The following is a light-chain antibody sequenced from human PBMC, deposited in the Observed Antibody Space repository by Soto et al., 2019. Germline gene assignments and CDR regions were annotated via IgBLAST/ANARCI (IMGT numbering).Light chain of an antibody. Sequence: VVTQSPATLSVFPGETATLSCRASQSVSSDLAWYQQRPGQAPRLLIYGASTRATGIPARFRGSGSETEFRLTTSSLQSEDFATYYCQQYNTWHPKMAFGRGTKVEIK. V-gene: IGKV3-15*01. CDR1: QSVSSD. CDR3: QQYNTWHPKMA. CDR2: GAS. J-gene: IGKJ1*01.